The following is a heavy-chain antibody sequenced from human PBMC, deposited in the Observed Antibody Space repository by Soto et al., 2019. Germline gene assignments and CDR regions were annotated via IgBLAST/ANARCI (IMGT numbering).Heavy chain of an antibody. CDR3: ARAMIVVEYGLDV. J-gene: IGHJ6*02. CDR2: ITASGSVI. V-gene: IGHV3-48*03. CDR1: GFSFRGFE. Sequence: DEQLVESGGGLVQPGGSLRLSCAASGFSFRGFEMAWVRQAPGKGLEWLSYITASGSVIHYADSVKGRFTISRDNAKNSLFLQMNSLRPDDPATYYCARAMIVVEYGLDVWGQGTTVIVSS. D-gene: IGHD3-22*01.